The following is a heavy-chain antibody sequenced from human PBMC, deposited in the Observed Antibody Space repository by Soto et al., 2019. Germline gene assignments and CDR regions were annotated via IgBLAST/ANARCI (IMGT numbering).Heavy chain of an antibody. D-gene: IGHD2-2*01. J-gene: IGHJ6*03. CDR1: GGSVSSDN. Sequence: SETLSLTCTVSGGSVSSDNWNWIRQPPGKGLEWIANIYYNGNTNYSPSLKSRVTISMDTSKNQVSLKLSSVTAADTAVYYCARHVYCSTTSCSPHMDVWGKGTMVTVSS. CDR3: ARHVYCSTTSCSPHMDV. V-gene: IGHV4-59*08. CDR2: IYYNGNT.